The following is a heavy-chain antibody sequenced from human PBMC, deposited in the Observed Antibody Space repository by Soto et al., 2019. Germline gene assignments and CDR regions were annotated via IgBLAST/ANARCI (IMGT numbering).Heavy chain of an antibody. J-gene: IGHJ4*02. Sequence: GSLRLSCAASGFTFSSNWMNWVRQAPGKGLEWVANIKQDGSEKYYVDSVKGRFTISRDNAKSSLYLQMNSLRAGDTAVYYCARDRGYCSGGTCYSVLDYWGQGTVVTVSS. CDR1: GFTFSSNW. V-gene: IGHV3-7*01. CDR2: IKQDGSEK. D-gene: IGHD2-15*01. CDR3: ARDRGYCSGGTCYSVLDY.